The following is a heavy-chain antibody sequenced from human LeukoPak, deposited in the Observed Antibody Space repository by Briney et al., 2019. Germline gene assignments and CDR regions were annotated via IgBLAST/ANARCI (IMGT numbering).Heavy chain of an antibody. Sequence: GRSLRLSCTASGFTFSDYAMSWFRQAPGKGLEWVGFIRNKAYGGTAEYAASVKGRITISRDDSKTIAYLQMNSLKTEDTAVYYCTREKRYFDWFQADYWGQGTLVTVSS. CDR2: IRNKAYGGTA. J-gene: IGHJ4*02. V-gene: IGHV3-49*03. D-gene: IGHD3-9*01. CDR1: GFTFSDYA. CDR3: TREKRYFDWFQADY.